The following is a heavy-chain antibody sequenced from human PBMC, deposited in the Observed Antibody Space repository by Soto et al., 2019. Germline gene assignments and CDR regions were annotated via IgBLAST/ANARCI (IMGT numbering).Heavy chain of an antibody. CDR2: IYHTGNT. J-gene: IGHJ5*01. V-gene: IGHV4-30-4*01. D-gene: IGHD2-2*01. Sequence: SETLSLTCTVPGGSISDDSYWSWIRQTPGKGLEWIGYIYHTGNTYYNPSLRSRVSISVDKSKSQFSLKLISVTAADTAVYFCARDEYQLLSSVSWFDSWGQGTLVTVSS. CDR3: ARDEYQLLSSVSWFDS. CDR1: GGSISDDSY.